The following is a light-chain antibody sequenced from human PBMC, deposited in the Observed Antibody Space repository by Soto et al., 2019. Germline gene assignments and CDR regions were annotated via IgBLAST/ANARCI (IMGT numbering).Light chain of an antibody. CDR2: GAS. J-gene: IGKJ4*01. CDR1: QSISSTY. V-gene: IGKV3-20*01. Sequence: EIVLTQSPGTLSLSPGERATLSCRASQSISSTYLAWYQQKPGQAPRLIIYGASSRATGLPDRFSGSGSGTDFTLTISRLEPEDFSVYYCQHYGSLVLTFGGGTKVEIK. CDR3: QHYGSLVLT.